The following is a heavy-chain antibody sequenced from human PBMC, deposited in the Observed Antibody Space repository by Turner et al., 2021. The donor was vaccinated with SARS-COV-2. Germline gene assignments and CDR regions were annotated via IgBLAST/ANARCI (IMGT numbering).Heavy chain of an antibody. CDR3: ARDYRWQLRGGAFDY. J-gene: IGHJ4*02. Sequence: EVQRVESGGGLVQPGGSLRLSCAASGFTFRTYELNWVRQAPGKGLEWVSFISASGSPIYYADSVKGRFTISRDNAKNSLYLQMNSLRADDTALYYCARDYRWQLRGGAFDYWGQGTLVTVS. V-gene: IGHV3-48*03. D-gene: IGHD2-8*02. CDR1: GFTFRTYE. CDR2: ISASGSPI.